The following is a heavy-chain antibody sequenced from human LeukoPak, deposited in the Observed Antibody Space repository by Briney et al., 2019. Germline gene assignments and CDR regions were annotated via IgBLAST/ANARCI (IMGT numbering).Heavy chain of an antibody. D-gene: IGHD1-26*01. J-gene: IGHJ4*02. Sequence: GGSLRLSCEASGFTFSSYGMHWVRQAPGKGLGWVAFIRYDGSNKYYADSVKGRFTISRDNAKNTLYLQMNSLRAEDTAVYYCARGGGATWIDFDYWGQGTLVTVSS. V-gene: IGHV3-30*02. CDR2: IRYDGSNK. CDR1: GFTFSSYG. CDR3: ARGGGATWIDFDY.